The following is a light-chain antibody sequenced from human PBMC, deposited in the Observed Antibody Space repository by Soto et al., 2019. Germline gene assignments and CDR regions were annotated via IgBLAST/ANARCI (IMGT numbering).Light chain of an antibody. V-gene: IGKV3-15*01. CDR2: GVS. CDR3: QQCNNWPFT. J-gene: IGKJ5*01. Sequence: EIVMTQSPATLSVSPGERATLSCRASQSVNSSLAWYQQKPGQAPRRLIHGVSTRATDIPARFSGSGSGTEFTLTISSLQSEDFAVYYCQQCNNWPFTFGQGTRLEIK. CDR1: QSVNSS.